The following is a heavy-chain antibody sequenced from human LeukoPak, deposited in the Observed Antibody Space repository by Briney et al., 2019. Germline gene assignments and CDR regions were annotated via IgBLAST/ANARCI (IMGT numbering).Heavy chain of an antibody. CDR3: GRGALRGCSYNSCTRGNWFDP. J-gene: IGHJ5*02. D-gene: IGHD2-2*01. V-gene: IGHV3-74*01. CDR1: GFTFSSHW. Sequence: GGSLTLSCAASGFTFSSHWMHWVRQPPEKGLAGVAHINPDGSATYYPASVKGRFTISRNNANHSLYLRMHSLSGGDTGVYYCGRGALRGCSYNSCTRGNWFDPGGEGTLVTVS. CDR2: INPDGSAT.